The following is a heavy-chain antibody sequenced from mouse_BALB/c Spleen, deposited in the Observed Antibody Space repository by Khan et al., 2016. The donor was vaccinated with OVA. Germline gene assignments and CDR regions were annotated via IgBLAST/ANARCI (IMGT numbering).Heavy chain of an antibody. Sequence: VQLVESGPGLVAPSQSLSITCTISGFSLTNYGVHWVRQPPGTGLEWLVVYWSDGSATYNSALKSRLSISKDNSKKQVFLKMNSLQTDDTAMYYCARQPYYHYYIMDYWGQGTSVTVSS. J-gene: IGHJ4*01. V-gene: IGHV2-6-1*01. D-gene: IGHD2-10*01. CDR1: GFSLTNYG. CDR3: ARQPYYHYYIMDY. CDR2: YWSDGSA.